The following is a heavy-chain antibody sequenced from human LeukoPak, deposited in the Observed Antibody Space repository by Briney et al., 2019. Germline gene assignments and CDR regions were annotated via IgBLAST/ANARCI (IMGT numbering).Heavy chain of an antibody. Sequence: PGGSLRLSCAASGFTFSDYYMNWIRQAPGKGLEWVSYISSSTIYTNYADSVKGRFTISRDNAKNSLYLQMNSLRAEDTAVYYCARASGSGSYYGNWGLGTLVTVSS. CDR2: ISSSTIYT. D-gene: IGHD3-10*01. CDR3: ARASGSGSYYGN. J-gene: IGHJ4*02. CDR1: GFTFSDYY. V-gene: IGHV3-11*05.